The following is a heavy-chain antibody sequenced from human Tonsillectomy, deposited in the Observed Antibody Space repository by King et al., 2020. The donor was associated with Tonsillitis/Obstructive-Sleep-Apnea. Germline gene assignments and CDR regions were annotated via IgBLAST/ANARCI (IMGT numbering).Heavy chain of an antibody. J-gene: IGHJ3*02. CDR3: ARNGDNWNYPDDFDS. V-gene: IGHV3-20*04. D-gene: IGHD1-7*01. CDR1: GFTFDEYG. CDR2: INWNGGST. Sequence: VQLVESGGGVIRPGGSLRLSCAASGFTFDEYGMTWVRQAPGKGLEWVSGINWNGGSTGYADSVKGRFTISRDNAKNSLYLQMNSLRAEDTALYYCARNGDNWNYPDDFDSWGQGTMVTVSS.